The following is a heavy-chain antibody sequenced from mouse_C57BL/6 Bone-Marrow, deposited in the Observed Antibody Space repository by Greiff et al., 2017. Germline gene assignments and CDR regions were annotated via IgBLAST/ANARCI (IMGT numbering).Heavy chain of an antibody. V-gene: IGHV5-6*02. CDR3: ARRDYYGSSYSDY. J-gene: IGHJ2*01. CDR2: ISSGGSYT. Sequence: EVMLVESGGDLVKPGGSLKLSCAASGFTFSSYGMSWVRQTPDKRLEWVATISSGGSYTYYPDSVKGRFTISRNNAKNTLYLQMSSRKSEDTAMYDCARRDYYGSSYSDYWGQGTTLTVSS. D-gene: IGHD1-1*01. CDR1: GFTFSSYG.